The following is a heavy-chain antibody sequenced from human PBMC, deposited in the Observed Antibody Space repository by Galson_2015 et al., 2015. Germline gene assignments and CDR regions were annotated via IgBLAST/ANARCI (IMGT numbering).Heavy chain of an antibody. CDR2: ISDSGGST. J-gene: IGHJ4*02. V-gene: IGHV3-23*01. D-gene: IGHD5-24*01. Sequence: SLRLSCAASGFTFSSYAMSWVRQAPGKGLEWVSAISDSGGSTYYADSVKGRFTISRDNSKNTLYLQMNSLRAEDTALYYCAKGRDGGIPADYWGQGTLVTVSS. CDR1: GFTFSSYA. CDR3: AKGRDGGIPADY.